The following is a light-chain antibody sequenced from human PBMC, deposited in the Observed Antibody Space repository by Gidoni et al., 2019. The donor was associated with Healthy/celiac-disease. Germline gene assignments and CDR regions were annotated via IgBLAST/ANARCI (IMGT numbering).Light chain of an antibody. V-gene: IGKV1-5*01. J-gene: IGKJ1*01. Sequence: IQMTQSPSTLSASVGDRVTITCRASQSISSWLVWYQQKPGKAPKLLIYDASSLESGVPSRFSGSGSGTEFNLTISSLQPDDFATYYCQQYNSYSRTFGQGTKVEIK. CDR3: QQYNSYSRT. CDR1: QSISSW. CDR2: DAS.